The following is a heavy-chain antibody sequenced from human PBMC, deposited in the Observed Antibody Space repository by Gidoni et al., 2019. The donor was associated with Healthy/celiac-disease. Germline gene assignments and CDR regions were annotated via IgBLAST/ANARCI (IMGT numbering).Heavy chain of an antibody. V-gene: IGHV3-30-3*01. CDR2: ISYDGSNK. CDR3: ARDLLFGVVSRTEEHYYYYGMDV. D-gene: IGHD3-3*01. J-gene: IGHJ6*02. CDR1: GFPFLRYA. Sequence: QVQLVGSGGGVVQPGRSLRLSCAASGFPFLRYAMPSVLQAPGKGLEWVAVISYDGSNKYYADSVKGRFTISRDNSKNTLYLQMNSLRAEDTAVYYCARDLLFGVVSRTEEHYYYYGMDVWGQGTTVTVSS.